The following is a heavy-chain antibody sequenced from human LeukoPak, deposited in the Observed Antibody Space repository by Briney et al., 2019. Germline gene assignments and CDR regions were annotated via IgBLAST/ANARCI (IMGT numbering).Heavy chain of an antibody. J-gene: IGHJ4*02. CDR3: ARDRHSSVDY. CDR1: GFTFSTYS. Sequence: GGSLRLSCAVSGFTFSTYSMIWVRQAPGKGLEWLSYISGDRKTIYYADSVKGRFTISRDNAKNSLYLQLISLSAEDTGVYCCARDRHSSVDYWGQGTLVTVSS. CDR2: ISGDRKTI. D-gene: IGHD3-22*01. V-gene: IGHV3-48*01.